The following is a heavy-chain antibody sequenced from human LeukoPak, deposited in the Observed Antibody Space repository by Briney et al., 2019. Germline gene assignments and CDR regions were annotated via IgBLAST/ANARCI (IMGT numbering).Heavy chain of an antibody. V-gene: IGHV1-8*02. CDR2: MNPNSGNT. J-gene: IGHJ4*02. D-gene: IGHD6-19*01. CDR3: ARHPAVAGPLQFDY. CDR1: GGTFSSYA. Sequence: SVKVSCKASGGTFSSYAISWVRQATGQGLEWMGWMNPNSGNTGYAQKFQGRVTMTRNTSISTAYMELSSLRSEDTAVYYCARHPAVAGPLQFDYWGQGTLVTVSS.